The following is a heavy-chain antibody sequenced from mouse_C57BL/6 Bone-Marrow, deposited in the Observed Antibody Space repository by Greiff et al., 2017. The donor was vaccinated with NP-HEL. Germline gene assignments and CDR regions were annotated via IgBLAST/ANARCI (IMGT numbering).Heavy chain of an antibody. V-gene: IGHV1-80*01. CDR2: IYPGDGDT. CDR3: VYGYDEGAWFAY. D-gene: IGHD2-2*01. CDR1: GYAFSSYW. Sequence: QVQLKQSGAELVKPGASVKISCKASGYAFSSYWMNWVKQRPGKGLEWIGQIYPGDGDTNYNGKFKGKATLTADKSSSTAYMQLSSLTSEDSAVYFCVYGYDEGAWFAYWGQGTLVTVSA. J-gene: IGHJ3*01.